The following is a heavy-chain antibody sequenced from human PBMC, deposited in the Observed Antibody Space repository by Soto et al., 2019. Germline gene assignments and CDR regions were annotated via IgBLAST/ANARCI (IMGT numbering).Heavy chain of an antibody. CDR2: ISYDGSNK. CDR1: GFTLSSYA. J-gene: IGHJ3*02. CDR3: AREGRSVDPAMDDAFDI. D-gene: IGHD5-18*01. Sequence: PGGSLRLSCAASGFTLSSYAIHWVRQAPCQGLAWVAVISYDGSNKYYADSVKGRFTISRDNSKKKLYLQMNSQRAEDTAVYYCAREGRSVDPAMDDAFDIWAQGTMVTVSS. V-gene: IGHV3-30-3*01.